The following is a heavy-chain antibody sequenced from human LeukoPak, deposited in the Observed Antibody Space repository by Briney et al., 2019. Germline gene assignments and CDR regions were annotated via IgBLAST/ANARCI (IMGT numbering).Heavy chain of an antibody. CDR1: GYTFTSYY. J-gene: IGHJ4*02. CDR3: AGSSIYYYDSSGYSP. V-gene: IGHV1-46*01. Sequence: ASVKVSCKASGYTFTSYYMHWVRQAPGQGLEWMGIINPSGGSTSYAQKFQGRVTMTRDMSTSTVYMELSSLRSEDTAVYYCAGSSIYYYDSSGYSPWGQGTLVTVSS. CDR2: INPSGGST. D-gene: IGHD3-22*01.